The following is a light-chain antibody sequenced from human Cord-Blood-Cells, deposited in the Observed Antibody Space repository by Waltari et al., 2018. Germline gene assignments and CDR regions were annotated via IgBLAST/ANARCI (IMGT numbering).Light chain of an antibody. V-gene: IGLV2-11*01. J-gene: IGLJ3*02. CDR1: SSDVGGYNY. CDR3: CSYAGSYTLWV. CDR2: DVS. Sequence: QSALTQPRSVSGSPGQSVTISCTGTSSDVGGYNYVSRYQQHPGKAPKLRIYDVSKRPSGVPDRFSGSKSGNTASLTISGLQAEDEADYYCCSYAGSYTLWVFGGGTKLTVL.